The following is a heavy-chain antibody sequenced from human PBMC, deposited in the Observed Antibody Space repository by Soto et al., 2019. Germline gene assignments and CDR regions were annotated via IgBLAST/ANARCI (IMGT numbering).Heavy chain of an antibody. D-gene: IGHD6-19*01. CDR1: EFMFSSYA. Sequence: GGSLRLSCEASEFMFSSYAMSWVRQAPGKGLEWVSTISPTGDNTYYADSVKGRFTLSRDNSKDTLSLQMNSLTTEDTAIYYCAKAKSLRAVRGSSFDYWGQGALVTVSS. CDR3: AKAKSLRAVRGSSFDY. V-gene: IGHV3-23*01. CDR2: ISPTGDNT. J-gene: IGHJ4*02.